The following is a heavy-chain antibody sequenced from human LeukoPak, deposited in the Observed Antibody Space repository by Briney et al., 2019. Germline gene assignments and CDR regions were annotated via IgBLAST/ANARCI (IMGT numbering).Heavy chain of an antibody. CDR3: AKDREYSSSYPYHGPLDY. CDR2: IRYDGSNK. CDR1: GFTFSSYG. Sequence: GGSLRLSCAASGFTFSSYGMHWVRQAPGKGLEWVAFIRYDGSNKYYADSVKGRFTISRDNSKNTLYLQMNSLRAEDTAVYYCAKDREYSSSYPYHGPLDYWGQGTLVTVSS. D-gene: IGHD6-6*01. J-gene: IGHJ4*02. V-gene: IGHV3-30*02.